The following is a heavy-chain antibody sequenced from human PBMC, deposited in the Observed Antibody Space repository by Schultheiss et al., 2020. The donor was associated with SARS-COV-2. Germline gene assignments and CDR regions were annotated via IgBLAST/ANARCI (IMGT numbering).Heavy chain of an antibody. CDR2: IWYDGSNK. J-gene: IGHJ4*02. Sequence: GESLKISCAASGFTFSSYGMHWVRQAPGKGLEWVAVIWYDGSNKYYADSVKGRFTISRDNSKNTLYLQMNSLRPEDTAVYHCARILVAWDSGVGPPEDYWGQGTLVTVSS. V-gene: IGHV3-33*01. D-gene: IGHD2-15*01. CDR3: ARILVAWDSGVGPPEDY. CDR1: GFTFSSYG.